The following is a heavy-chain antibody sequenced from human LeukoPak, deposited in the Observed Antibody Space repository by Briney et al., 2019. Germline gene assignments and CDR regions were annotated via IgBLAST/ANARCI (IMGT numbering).Heavy chain of an antibody. D-gene: IGHD5-18*01. Sequence: GRSLRLSCAASGFTFSSYAMHWVRQAPGKGLEWVAVISYDGSNKYYADSVNGRFTISRDNSKNTLYLQMNSLRAEDTAVYYCARARGYSYGIDAFDIWGQGTMVTVSS. V-gene: IGHV3-30*04. CDR2: ISYDGSNK. CDR1: GFTFSSYA. CDR3: ARARGYSYGIDAFDI. J-gene: IGHJ3*02.